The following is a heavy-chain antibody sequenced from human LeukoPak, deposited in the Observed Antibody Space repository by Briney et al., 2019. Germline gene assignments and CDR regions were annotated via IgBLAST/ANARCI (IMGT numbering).Heavy chain of an antibody. D-gene: IGHD3-3*01. V-gene: IGHV3-23*01. CDR3: ARGTIFGVVKV. CDR1: GFTFSSYA. Sequence: GGSLRLSCAASGFTFSSYAMSWVRQAPGKGLEWVSAISGSGGSTYYADSVKGRFTISRDNAKNSLYLQMNSLRAEDTAVYYCARGTIFGVVKVWGQGTLVTVSS. J-gene: IGHJ4*02. CDR2: ISGSGGST.